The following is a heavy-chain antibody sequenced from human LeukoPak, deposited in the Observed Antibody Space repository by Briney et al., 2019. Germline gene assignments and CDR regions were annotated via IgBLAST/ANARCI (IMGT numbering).Heavy chain of an antibody. J-gene: IGHJ4*02. D-gene: IGHD3-22*01. CDR1: GFTFSSYA. CDR2: ISYDGSNK. CDR3: ARALIVVVPVDY. V-gene: IGHV3-30-3*01. Sequence: PGGSLRLSCAASGFTFSSYAMHWVRQAPGKGLEWVAVISYDGSNKYYADSVKGRFTISRDNSKNTLYLQMNSLRAEDTAVYYCARALIVVVPVDYWGQGTLVPVSS.